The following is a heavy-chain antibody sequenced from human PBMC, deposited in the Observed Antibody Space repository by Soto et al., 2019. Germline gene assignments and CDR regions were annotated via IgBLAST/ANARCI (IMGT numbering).Heavy chain of an antibody. D-gene: IGHD2-15*01. CDR1: GFTFSSYW. V-gene: IGHV3-7*04. Sequence: GGSLRLSCAASGFTFSSYWMSWVRQAPGKGLEWVANIKQDGSEKYYVDSVKGRFTIYRDNAKNSLYLQMNSLRAEGTAVYYCARGGEVVVAARGXWGQGTLVTVSS. CDR3: ARGGEVVVAARGX. CDR2: IKQDGSEK. J-gene: IGHJ4*02.